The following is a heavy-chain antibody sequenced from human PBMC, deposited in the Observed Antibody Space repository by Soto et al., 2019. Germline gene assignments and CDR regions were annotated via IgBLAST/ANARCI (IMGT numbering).Heavy chain of an antibody. CDR2: IGTAGDT. D-gene: IGHD6-13*01. CDR3: AKSQEIGTHFFDS. Sequence: XGSLGLSCEASGFTFSGFDMHGVRQPTGKGLEWVSSIGTAGDTYYAVSVKGRFTISRDNAKNSLSLQMNSLRAGDMAVYFCAKSQEIGTHFFDSWSQGTQVTVSS. J-gene: IGHJ4*02. V-gene: IGHV3-13*01. CDR1: GFTFSGFD.